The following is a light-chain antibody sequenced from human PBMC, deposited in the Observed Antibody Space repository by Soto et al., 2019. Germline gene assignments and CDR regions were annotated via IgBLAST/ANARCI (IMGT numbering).Light chain of an antibody. Sequence: QSALTQPASVSGSPGQSITISCTGTSSDVGGYNYVSWYQQHPGKAPKLMIYEVSNRPSGVSNRFSDSKSGNTASLTISGLQAEDEADYYCSSYTSSSTLVVFGGATKVTVL. J-gene: IGLJ2*01. CDR2: EVS. V-gene: IGLV2-14*01. CDR1: SSDVGGYNY. CDR3: SSYTSSSTLVV.